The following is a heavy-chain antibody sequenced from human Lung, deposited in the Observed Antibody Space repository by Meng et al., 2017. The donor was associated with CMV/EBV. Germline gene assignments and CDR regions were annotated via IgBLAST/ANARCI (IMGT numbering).Heavy chain of an antibody. D-gene: IGHD4-11*01. V-gene: IGHV1-2*02. CDR2: MNPNNGGT. Sequence: ASXXVSXKASGNPFAGYYIHWVRQTPGQGREWMGWMNPNNGGTYFARKFQGRVTMTSATSLSTAYMELTRLTSDDTAVYYCARGSLIQSRTLMPCEMLGQGXMVTVSS. J-gene: IGHJ3*02. CDR3: ARGSLIQSRTLMPCEM. CDR1: GNPFAGYY.